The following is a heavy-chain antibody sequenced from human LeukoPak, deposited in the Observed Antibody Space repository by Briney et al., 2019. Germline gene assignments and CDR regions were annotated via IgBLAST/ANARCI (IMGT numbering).Heavy chain of an antibody. J-gene: IGHJ4*02. CDR1: GFTFDNYA. V-gene: IGHV3-30*14. CDR3: AREGSIVARTDY. D-gene: IGHD2-15*01. Sequence: GRSLRLSCEASGFTFDNYAMHWVRQAPGKRLEWVAVISYDGNREYYPDSVKGRFTISRDNSKNTLYLQMKGPKTEDTGVYYCAREGSIVARTDYWGQGALVIVSS. CDR2: ISYDGNRE.